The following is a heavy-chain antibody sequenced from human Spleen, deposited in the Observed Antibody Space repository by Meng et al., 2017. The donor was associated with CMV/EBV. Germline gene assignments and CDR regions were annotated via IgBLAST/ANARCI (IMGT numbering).Heavy chain of an antibody. CDR1: GFTFSSYS. Sequence: GGSLRLSCAASGFTFSSYSMNWVRQAPGKGLEWVAVISYDGSNKYYADSVKGRFTISRDTSKNTLYLQMNSLRAEDTAVYYCAKGGYGSSWRYYFDYWGQGTLVTVSS. D-gene: IGHD6-13*01. V-gene: IGHV3-30*18. CDR3: AKGGYGSSWRYYFDY. CDR2: ISYDGSNK. J-gene: IGHJ4*02.